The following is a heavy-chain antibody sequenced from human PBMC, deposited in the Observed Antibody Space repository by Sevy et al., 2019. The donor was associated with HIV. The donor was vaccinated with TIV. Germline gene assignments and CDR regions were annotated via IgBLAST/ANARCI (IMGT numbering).Heavy chain of an antibody. V-gene: IGHV4-59*08. Sequence: SENLSLTCTVSGGSITILYWNWIRQPPGKGLEWIANIYYNGHINYNPSLKSRVTLSLATSKNQFSLRLSSVTAADTAMYYCAGENAWGRGYSWGQGTLVTVSS. CDR2: IYYNGHI. J-gene: IGHJ4*02. CDR1: GGSITILY. CDR3: AGENAWGRGYS. D-gene: IGHD1-26*01.